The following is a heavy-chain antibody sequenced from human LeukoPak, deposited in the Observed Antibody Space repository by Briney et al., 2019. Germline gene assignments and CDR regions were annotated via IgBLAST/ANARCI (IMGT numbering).Heavy chain of an antibody. CDR3: ARVPRGGSYWFDY. J-gene: IGHJ4*02. CDR1: GFTFSSYA. CDR2: ISSNGGST. Sequence: GGSLRLSCAASGFTFSSYAMHWVRQAPGKGLEYVSAISSNGGSTYYANSVKGRFTISRDNSKNTLYLQMGSLRAEDMAVYYCARVPRGGSYWFDYWGQGILVTVSS. D-gene: IGHD1-26*01. V-gene: IGHV3-64*01.